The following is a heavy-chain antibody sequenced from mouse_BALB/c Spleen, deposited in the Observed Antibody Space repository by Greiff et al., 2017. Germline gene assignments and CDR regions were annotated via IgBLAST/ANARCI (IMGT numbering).Heavy chain of an antibody. CDR2: IDPENGNT. J-gene: IGHJ4*01. Sequence: VHVKQSGAELVRPGALVKLSCKASGFNIKDYYMHWVKQRPEQGLEWIGWIDPENGNTIYDPKFQGKASITADTSSNTAYLQLSSLTSEDTAVYYCARGGVPYAMDYWGQGTSVTVSS. D-gene: IGHD2-14*01. V-gene: IGHV14-1*02. CDR3: ARGGVPYAMDY. CDR1: GFNIKDYY.